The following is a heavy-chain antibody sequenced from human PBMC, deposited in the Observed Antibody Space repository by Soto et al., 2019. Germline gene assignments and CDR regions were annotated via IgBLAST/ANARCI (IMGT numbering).Heavy chain of an antibody. J-gene: IGHJ3*02. CDR2: IWYDGSNK. V-gene: IGHV3-33*03. D-gene: IGHD3-22*01. Sequence: PGGSLRLSCAASGFTFSSYGMHWVRQAPGKGLEWVAVIWYDGSNKYYADSVKGRFTISRDNSKNTLYLQMNSLRAEDTALYYCAKAGYYDSSGFTVRGAFDIWGQGTMVTVSS. CDR1: GFTFSSYG. CDR3: AKAGYYDSSGFTVRGAFDI.